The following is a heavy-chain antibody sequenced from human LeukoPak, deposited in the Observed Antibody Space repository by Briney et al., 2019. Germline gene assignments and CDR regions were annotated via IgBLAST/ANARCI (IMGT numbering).Heavy chain of an antibody. CDR3: ARGVGGDYLFDY. CDR2: IYHSGST. J-gene: IGHJ4*02. CDR1: GGSFSGYY. V-gene: IGHV4-34*01. Sequence: SETLSLTCAVYGGSFSGYYWSWIRQPPGKGLEWIGEIYHSGSTNYNPSLKSRVTISVDKSKNQFSLKLSSVTAADTAVYYCARGVGGDYLFDYWGQGTLVTVSS. D-gene: IGHD4-17*01.